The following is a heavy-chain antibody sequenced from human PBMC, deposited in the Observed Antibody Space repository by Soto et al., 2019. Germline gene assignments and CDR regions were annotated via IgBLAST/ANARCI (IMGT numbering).Heavy chain of an antibody. CDR3: ARDKDRPRLGGNYYYIMDV. V-gene: IGHV1-69*12. J-gene: IGHJ6*02. D-gene: IGHD5-12*01. CDR1: GGTFSSYA. Sequence: QVQLVQSGAEVKKPGSSVKVSCKASGGTFSSYAISWVRQAPGQGLEWMGGIIPIFRTPDYAQKFQGRVTITADESTSTAYMELSMLRSEDTAVYYCARDKDRPRLGGNYYYIMDVWGQGNRVTVSS. CDR2: IIPIFRTP.